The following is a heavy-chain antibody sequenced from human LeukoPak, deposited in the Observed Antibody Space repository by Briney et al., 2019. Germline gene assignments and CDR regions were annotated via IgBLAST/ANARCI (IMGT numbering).Heavy chain of an antibody. Sequence: GGSLRLSCAASGFIFNNYAMHWVRQAPGKGLEWVALISSDGSKKDYADSVKGRFTISRDNAKNTLYLQMNSLRAEDSAVYYCARDPRTVRIWGQGTLVTVSS. J-gene: IGHJ4*02. CDR2: ISSDGSKK. V-gene: IGHV3-30*04. CDR1: GFIFNNYA. D-gene: IGHD1-1*01. CDR3: ARDPRTVRI.